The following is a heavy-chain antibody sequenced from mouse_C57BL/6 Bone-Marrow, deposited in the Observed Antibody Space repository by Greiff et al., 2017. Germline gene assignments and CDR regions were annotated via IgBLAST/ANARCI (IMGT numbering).Heavy chain of an antibody. CDR1: GFTFSSYA. J-gene: IGHJ4*01. D-gene: IGHD4-1*01. Sequence: VQGVESGGGLVKPGGSLKLSCAASGFTFSSYAMSWVRQTPEKRLEWVATISDGGSYTYYPDNVKGRFTISRDNAKNNLYLQMSHLKSEDTAMYYCAREAGKAMDYWGQGTSVTVSS. V-gene: IGHV5-4*01. CDR2: ISDGGSYT. CDR3: AREAGKAMDY.